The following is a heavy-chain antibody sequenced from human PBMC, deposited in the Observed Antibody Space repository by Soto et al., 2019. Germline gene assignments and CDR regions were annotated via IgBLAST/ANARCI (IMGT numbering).Heavy chain of an antibody. CDR2: IDPSDSYT. J-gene: IGHJ6*02. CDR1: GYSFTSYW. V-gene: IGHV5-10-1*01. CDR3: ARLPISGSYPYYGMDV. D-gene: IGHD1-26*01. Sequence: GESLKISCKGSGYSFTSYWISWVRQMPGKGLEWMGRIDPSDSYTNYSPSFQGHVTISADKSISTAYLQWSSLKASDTATYYCARLPISGSYPYYGMDVWGQGTTVTVS.